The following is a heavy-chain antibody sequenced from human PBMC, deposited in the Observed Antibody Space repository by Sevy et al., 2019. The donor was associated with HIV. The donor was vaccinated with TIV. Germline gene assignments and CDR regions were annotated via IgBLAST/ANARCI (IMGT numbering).Heavy chain of an antibody. CDR3: ARNGRGYYYDSSGYYPIHYYYYMDV. Sequence: SETLSLTCAVYGGTFSGYYWSWIGQPPGKGLEWIGEINHSGSTNYNPSLKSRVTISVDTSKNQFSLKLSSVTAADTAVYYCARNGRGYYYDSSGYYPIHYYYYMDVWGKWTTVTVSS. V-gene: IGHV4-34*01. J-gene: IGHJ6*03. CDR2: INHSGST. CDR1: GGTFSGYY. D-gene: IGHD3-22*01.